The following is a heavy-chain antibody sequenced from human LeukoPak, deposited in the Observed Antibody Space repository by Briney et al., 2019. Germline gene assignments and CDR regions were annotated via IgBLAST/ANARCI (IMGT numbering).Heavy chain of an antibody. J-gene: IGHJ5*02. D-gene: IGHD3-10*01. CDR1: GGSFSGYY. CDR3: ARQGGSGSYYMTSFDP. V-gene: IGHV4-34*01. Sequence: SETLTLTCAVYGGSFSGYYWRWIRQPPGKGLECIGEINHSGSTKYNPSRKSRVTISVGTSKNHFSFKLSHVTTADTGVYYCARQGGSGSYYMTSFDPWGEGTLVTVSS. CDR2: INHSGST.